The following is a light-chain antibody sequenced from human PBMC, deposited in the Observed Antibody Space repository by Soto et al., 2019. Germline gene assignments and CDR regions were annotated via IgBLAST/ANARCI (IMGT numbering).Light chain of an antibody. J-gene: IGLJ3*02. Sequence: QSALTQPASVSGSPGQSITISCTGTSGDVGSYNLVSWYQQHPDKAPKLILYEGTQRPSGVPHRFSRSKSGNTASLPISGLQADYHADYYFCSYAGSSPRVFGGGTKLTVL. V-gene: IGLV2-23*01. CDR1: SGDVGSYNL. CDR2: EGT. CDR3: CSYAGSSPRV.